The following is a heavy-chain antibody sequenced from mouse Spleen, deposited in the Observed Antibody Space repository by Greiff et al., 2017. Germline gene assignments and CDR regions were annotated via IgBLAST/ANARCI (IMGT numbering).Heavy chain of an antibody. D-gene: IGHD1-1*02. V-gene: IGHV1-81*01. Sequence: QVQLQQSGAELARPGASVKLSCKASGYSFTSYGISWVKQRTGQGLEWIGEIYPRSGNTYYNEKFKGKATLTADKSSSTAYMELRSLTSEDSAVYFGASGGTTDMGECVGFRGQGTTGTFSS. CDR1: GYSFTSYG. CDR3: ASGGTTDMGECVGF. J-gene: IGHJ2*01. CDR2: IYPRSGNT.